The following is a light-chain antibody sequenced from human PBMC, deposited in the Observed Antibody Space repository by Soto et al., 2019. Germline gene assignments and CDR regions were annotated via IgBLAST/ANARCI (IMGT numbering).Light chain of an antibody. CDR2: DAS. CDR1: QSVSSY. CDR3: QQRSNWPT. V-gene: IGKV3-11*01. J-gene: IGKJ4*01. Sequence: EIVLTQSPATLSLSPGERATLSCRASQSVSSYLAWYQQKPGQAPRLLIYDASNRATGIPARFSGSGSGTDFTLTISSPEPEDFAVYYCQQRSNWPTFGGGTKV.